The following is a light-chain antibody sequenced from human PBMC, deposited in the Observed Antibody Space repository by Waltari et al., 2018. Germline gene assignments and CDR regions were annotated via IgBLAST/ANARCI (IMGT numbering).Light chain of an antibody. CDR1: RSHVGYSHH. V-gene: IGLV2-8*01. CDR2: EVS. Sequence: QSALTQPPSASGPPGQSVTISCPGTRSHVGYSHHVSWYQQHPGKAPKLMIFEVSKWFSGVPDRFSGSKSANTASLTVSGLQAEDEADYYCSSYAGNNFYVFGTGTTVTVL. J-gene: IGLJ1*01. CDR3: SSYAGNNFYV.